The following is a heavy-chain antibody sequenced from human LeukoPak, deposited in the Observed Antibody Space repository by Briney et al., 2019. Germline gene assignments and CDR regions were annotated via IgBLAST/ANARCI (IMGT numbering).Heavy chain of an antibody. Sequence: PGGSLRLSCAASGFTFSSYAMSWVRQAPGKGLEWVSAISGSGGSTYYADSVKGRFTISRDNSKNTLYLQMNSLRAEDTAVYYCAKVNYDSSGYYYDAFDIWGQGTMVTVSS. CDR2: ISGSGGST. CDR3: AKVNYDSSGYYYDAFDI. D-gene: IGHD3-22*01. CDR1: GFTFSSYA. J-gene: IGHJ3*02. V-gene: IGHV3-23*01.